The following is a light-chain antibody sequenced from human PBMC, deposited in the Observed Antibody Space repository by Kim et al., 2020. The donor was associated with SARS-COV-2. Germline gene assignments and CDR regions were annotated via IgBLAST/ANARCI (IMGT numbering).Light chain of an antibody. CDR1: PPLTPTP. CDR2: AAS. CDR3: QQDATSLYP. Sequence: STGESATLPCRPSPPLTPTPLAWTQQSPGQTPRLLIYAASRRATGTPDRFGGGGSGTDFPLTTPRREPEDFGVFYCQQDATSLYPLGRGTKLEI. V-gene: IGKV3-20*01. J-gene: IGKJ2*01.